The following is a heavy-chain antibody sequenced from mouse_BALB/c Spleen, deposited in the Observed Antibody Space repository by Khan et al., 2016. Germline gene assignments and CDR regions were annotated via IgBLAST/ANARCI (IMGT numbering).Heavy chain of an antibody. Sequence: QIQLVQSGPELKKPGETVKISCKASGYTFTNYGVNWVKQTPGKGLKWMGWINTYTGEPTYGDDFKGRFAFSLETSASTAYLQINNLKNEDTATYFCARSQALPGPCGYWGQGTLVTVSA. CDR2: INTYTGEP. CDR1: GYTFTNYG. V-gene: IGHV9-3-1*01. J-gene: IGHJ3*02. CDR3: ARSQALPGPCGY.